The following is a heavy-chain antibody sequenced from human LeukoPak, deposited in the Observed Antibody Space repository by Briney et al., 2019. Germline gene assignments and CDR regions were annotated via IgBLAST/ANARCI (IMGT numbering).Heavy chain of an antibody. D-gene: IGHD2-2*02. CDR2: ISGSGGST. CDR3: ARTGCSSTSCYKYYFDY. Sequence: GGSLRLSCAASGFTFSSYAMSWVRQAPGKGLEWVSAISGSGGSTYYADSVKGRFTISRDNSKNTLYLQMNSLRAEDTAVYYCARTGCSSTSCYKYYFDYWGQGTLVTVSS. CDR1: GFTFSSYA. V-gene: IGHV3-23*01. J-gene: IGHJ4*02.